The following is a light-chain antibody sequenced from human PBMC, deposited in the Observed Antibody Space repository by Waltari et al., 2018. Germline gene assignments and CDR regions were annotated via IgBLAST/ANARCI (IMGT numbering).Light chain of an antibody. CDR1: QGISNS. V-gene: IGKV1-NL1*01. CDR2: LTS. Sequence: DIQMTQSPSSLSASVGDRVTITCRASQGISNSLAWYQQKPGKAPKLLLYLTSRLERWVPSRFSGSGSGTDYTRTISSLQPEDFATYYCQQHYSSRWTFGQGTKVEIK. CDR3: QQHYSSRWT. J-gene: IGKJ1*01.